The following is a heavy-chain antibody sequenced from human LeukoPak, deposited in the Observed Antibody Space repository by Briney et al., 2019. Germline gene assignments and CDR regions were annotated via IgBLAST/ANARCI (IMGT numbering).Heavy chain of an antibody. CDR1: GGSFSGYY. CDR2: INHSGST. Sequence: SETLSLTCAVYGGSFSGYYWSWIRQPPGKGLEWIGEINHSGSTNYNPSLKSRVTISVDTSKNQFSLKLSSVTAADTAVYYCARKDLNWFDPWGQGTLVTVSS. CDR3: ARKDLNWFDP. V-gene: IGHV4-34*01. J-gene: IGHJ5*02.